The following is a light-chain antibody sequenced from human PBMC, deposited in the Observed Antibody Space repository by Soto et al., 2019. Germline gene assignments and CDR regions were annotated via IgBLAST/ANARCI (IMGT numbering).Light chain of an antibody. Sequence: EVVMTQSPATLSVSPGERATLSCRASQSVSSLLAWYQQKPGQAPRLLIYGACTRATGIPDRFSASGSGTELALTISSLQSGDFAVYYCQQYNNWPLTFGGGTKVEIK. CDR2: GAC. CDR3: QQYNNWPLT. J-gene: IGKJ4*01. CDR1: QSVSSL. V-gene: IGKV3-15*01.